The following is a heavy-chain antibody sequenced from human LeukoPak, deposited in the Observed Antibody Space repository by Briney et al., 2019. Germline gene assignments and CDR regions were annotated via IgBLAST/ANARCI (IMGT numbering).Heavy chain of an antibody. V-gene: IGHV4-59*01. CDR1: GGSISSYY. Sequence: LETLSLTCTVSGGSISSYYWSWIRQPPGKGLEWIGYIYYSGSTNYKPSLKSRVTISVDTSKNQFSLKLSSVTAADTAVYYCARGGYYGSGNDFRFDPWGQGTLVTVSS. D-gene: IGHD3-10*01. J-gene: IGHJ5*02. CDR2: IYYSGST. CDR3: ARGGYYGSGNDFRFDP.